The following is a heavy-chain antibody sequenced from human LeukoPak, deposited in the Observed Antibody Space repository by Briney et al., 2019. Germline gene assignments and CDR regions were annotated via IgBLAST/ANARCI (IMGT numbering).Heavy chain of an antibody. CDR3: ASDIRCSSTSCPGGDNWFDP. V-gene: IGHV4-4*07. D-gene: IGHD2-2*01. CDR2: IYTSGST. Sequence: SETLCLTCTVSGGSISSYYWSWIRQPAGKGLEWIGRIYTSGSTNYNPSLKSRVTMSVDTSKNQFSLKLSSVTAADTAVYYCASDIRCSSTSCPGGDNWFDPWGQGTLVTVSS. CDR1: GGSISSYY. J-gene: IGHJ5*02.